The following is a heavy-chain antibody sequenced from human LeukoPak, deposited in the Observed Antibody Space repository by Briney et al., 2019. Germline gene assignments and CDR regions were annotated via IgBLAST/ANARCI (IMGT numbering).Heavy chain of an antibody. J-gene: IGHJ4*02. D-gene: IGHD1-26*01. Sequence: GGSLRLSCAAFGFTFTTYAMYWVRQAPGQGLVWVSRLTADGSSTIYADSVMGRFTVSRDIAKNTLYLEMNSLRAEDPAMYYCARAQLGTPTDCWGQGTLVTVSS. CDR1: GFTFTTYA. CDR3: ARAQLGTPTDC. V-gene: IGHV3-74*01. CDR2: LTADGSST.